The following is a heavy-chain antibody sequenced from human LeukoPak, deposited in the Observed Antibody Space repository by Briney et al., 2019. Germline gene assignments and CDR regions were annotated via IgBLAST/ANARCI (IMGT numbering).Heavy chain of an antibody. J-gene: IGHJ4*02. D-gene: IGHD3-16*02. V-gene: IGHV4-59*08. Sequence: PSETLSLTCTVSGGSISSYYWSWIRQPPGKGLEWIGYIYYSGSTNYNPSLKSRVTISVDTSKNQFSLKLSSVTAADTAVYYCARQFSNDYVWGSYRSKPGEYYFDYWGQGTLVTVSS. CDR1: GGSISSYY. CDR2: IYYSGST. CDR3: ARQFSNDYVWGSYRSKPGEYYFDY.